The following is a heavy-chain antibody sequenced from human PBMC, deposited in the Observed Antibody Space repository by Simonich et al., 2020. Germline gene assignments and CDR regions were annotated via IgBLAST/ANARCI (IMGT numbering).Heavy chain of an antibody. CDR1: GFTFSGYA. V-gene: IGHV3-23*01. CDR2: ISGRGGST. CDR3: AKDSSLVGATDWFDP. J-gene: IGHJ5*02. Sequence: EVQLLESGGGLVQPGGSLRLSCAASGFTFSGYAMSWVRQAHGKEWEWVTAISGRGGSTEYEDAVKGRFTISRDNSKNTRYLQMNSLRAEDTAVYYCAKDSSLVGATDWFDPWGQGTLVTVSS. D-gene: IGHD1-26*01.